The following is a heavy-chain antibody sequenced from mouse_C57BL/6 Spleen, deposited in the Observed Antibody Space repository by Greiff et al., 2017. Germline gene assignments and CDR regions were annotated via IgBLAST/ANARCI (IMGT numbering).Heavy chain of an antibody. CDR3: ASRNWDVDY. Sequence: VQLKESVAELVRPGASVKLSCTASGFNIKHTYMHWVKQRPEQGLEWIGRIAPANGNTKYAPKFQGKATITADTSSNTAYLQLSSLTSEDTAIYYWASRNWDVDYWGQGTTLTVSS. J-gene: IGHJ2*01. V-gene: IGHV14-3*01. D-gene: IGHD4-1*01. CDR2: IAPANGNT. CDR1: GFNIKHTY.